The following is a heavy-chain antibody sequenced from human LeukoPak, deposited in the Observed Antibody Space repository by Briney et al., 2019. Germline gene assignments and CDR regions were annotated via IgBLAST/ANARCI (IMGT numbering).Heavy chain of an antibody. CDR3: ARLSAAAGTDAFDI. J-gene: IGHJ3*02. V-gene: IGHV5-51*01. Sequence: GESLKISCQGSGYNFPIYWIGWVRQMPGQGLEWMGIIYPGDSDTRYSPSFQGQVTISADKSISTAYLQWSSLKASDTAMYYCARLSAAAGTDAFDIWGQGTMVTVSS. CDR2: IYPGDSDT. CDR1: GYNFPIYW. D-gene: IGHD6-13*01.